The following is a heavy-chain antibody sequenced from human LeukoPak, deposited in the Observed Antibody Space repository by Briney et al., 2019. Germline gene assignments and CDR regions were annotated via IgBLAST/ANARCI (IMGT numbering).Heavy chain of an antibody. CDR3: ARGRYYYDSSGYVPFDY. CDR2: ISAYNGYT. D-gene: IGHD3-22*01. Sequence: ASVKVSCKASGYTFTSYGISWVRQAPGQGLEWMGWISAYNGYTNYAQKLQGRVTMTTDTSTSTAYMELRSLRSDDTAVYYCARGRYYYDSSGYVPFDYWGQGTLVTVSS. V-gene: IGHV1-18*01. J-gene: IGHJ4*02. CDR1: GYTFTSYG.